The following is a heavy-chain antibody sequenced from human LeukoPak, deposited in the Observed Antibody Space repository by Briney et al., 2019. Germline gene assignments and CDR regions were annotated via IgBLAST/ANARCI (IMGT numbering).Heavy chain of an antibody. CDR3: ATRSRELLRYYSYYYMDV. Sequence: ASVKVSCKVSGYTLTELSMHWVRQAPGRGLEWVGGFDPEVGGTIYAHKVQGRVSMTEDTSTDTAYMELSSLRSEDTDVYYCATRSRELLRYYSYYYMDVWGKGTTVTVSS. CDR2: FDPEVGGT. D-gene: IGHD1-26*01. V-gene: IGHV1-24*01. CDR1: GYTLTELS. J-gene: IGHJ6*03.